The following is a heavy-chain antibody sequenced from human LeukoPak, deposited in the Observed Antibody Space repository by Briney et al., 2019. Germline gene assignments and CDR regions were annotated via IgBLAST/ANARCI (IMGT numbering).Heavy chain of an antibody. CDR1: GLTLNRCI. D-gene: IGHD2-2*01. Sequence: QPGGSLRLSCVVSGLTLNRCIIHWVRQAPGKGLEWVAVISYDGRNKHYPDSVKGRFTISRDISTDTLWLQMDSLRTEDTAVYYCAKGPLRGTAAAIDYWGQGTLVTVSS. J-gene: IGHJ4*02. CDR2: ISYDGRNK. CDR3: AKGPLRGTAAAIDY. V-gene: IGHV3-30*18.